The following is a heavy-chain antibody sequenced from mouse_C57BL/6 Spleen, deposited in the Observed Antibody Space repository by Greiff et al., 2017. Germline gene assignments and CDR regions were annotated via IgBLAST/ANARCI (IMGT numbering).Heavy chain of an antibody. CDR1: GYSITSGYY. CDR3: ARDGYYYGSSCGYFDV. CDR2: ISYDGSN. D-gene: IGHD1-1*01. Sequence: ESGPGLVKPSQSLSLTCSVTGYSITSGYYWNWIRQFPGNKLEWMGYISYDGSNNYNPSLKNRISITRDTSKNQFFLKLNSVTTEDTATYYCARDGYYYGSSCGYFDVWGTGTTVTVSS. J-gene: IGHJ1*03. V-gene: IGHV3-6*01.